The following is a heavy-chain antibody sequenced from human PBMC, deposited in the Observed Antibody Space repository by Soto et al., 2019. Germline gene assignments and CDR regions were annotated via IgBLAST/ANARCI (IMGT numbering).Heavy chain of an antibody. CDR2: ISGSGGST. D-gene: IGHD6-13*01. CDR3: AKDMRYSREFDF. V-gene: IGHV3-23*01. J-gene: IGHJ4*02. Sequence: EVQLLESGGGLVQPGGSLRLSCAASGFTFSSYAMSWVRQAPVKGLEWVSAISGSGGSTYYADSVKGRFTITRDNSKNTVDLQMNSLRAEETAVYYCAKDMRYSREFDFWGQGTLVTVSS. CDR1: GFTFSSYA.